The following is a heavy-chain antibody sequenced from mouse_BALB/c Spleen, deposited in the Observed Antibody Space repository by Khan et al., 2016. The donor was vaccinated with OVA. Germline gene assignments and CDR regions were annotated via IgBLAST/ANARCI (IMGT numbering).Heavy chain of an antibody. D-gene: IGHD1-1*01. J-gene: IGHJ3*01. Sequence: QVQLQQSGPGLVAPSQSLSITCTVSGFSLTGYGVNWLRQPPGKGLEWLGMIWGDGSTDYNSALKSRMSISKDNSTSQVFLKMTSLQTDDTARYYCATRYYYGSRVAFAYWGQGTLVTVSA. CDR3: ATRYYYGSRVAFAY. V-gene: IGHV2-6-7*01. CDR2: IWGDGST. CDR1: GFSLTGYG.